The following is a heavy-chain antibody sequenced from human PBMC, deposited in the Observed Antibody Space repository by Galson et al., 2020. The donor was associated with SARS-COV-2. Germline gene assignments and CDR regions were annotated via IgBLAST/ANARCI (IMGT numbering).Heavy chain of an antibody. CDR3: ATPGGAD. Sequence: GGSLRLSCAASGFNVNSDYMTWVRQAPGKGLEWISVLFIGGGTNYADSVKGRFTTSRDNSKNRLFLQMNSLRVDDTAVYYCATPGGADWGQGTLVTVSS. D-gene: IGHD3-10*01. CDR2: LFIGGGT. V-gene: IGHV3-53*01. CDR1: GFNVNSDY. J-gene: IGHJ4*02.